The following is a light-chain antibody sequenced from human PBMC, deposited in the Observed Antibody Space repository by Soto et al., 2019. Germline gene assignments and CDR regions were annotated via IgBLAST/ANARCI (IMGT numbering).Light chain of an antibody. J-gene: IGKJ4*01. Sequence: VVLTQSPATLSVSPGETVTLSCRASHNIRNNLAWYQHKPGQAPRLLISYASSGATGVPGRFSGSGSGTEFALTTSSLQSAYSAVYYCQHFYNWPVTFVGGTKV. CDR2: YAS. V-gene: IGKV3-15*01. CDR3: QHFYNWPVT. CDR1: HNIRNN.